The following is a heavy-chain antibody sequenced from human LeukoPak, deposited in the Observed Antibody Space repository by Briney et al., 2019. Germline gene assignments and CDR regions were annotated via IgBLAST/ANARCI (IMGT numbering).Heavy chain of an antibody. J-gene: IGHJ4*02. CDR3: ARGEGDWRFVDY. D-gene: IGHD2-21*02. CDR2: IGSNGDT. CDR1: GFTFSSCA. V-gene: IGHV3-64*01. Sequence: GGSLRLSCAASGFTFSSCAMHWVRQAPGRGLEYVSAIGSNGDTYYGNSVKGRFTVSRDNSKNTLYLQMGSLRAEDMAVYYCARGEGDWRFVDYWGQGTLVTVSS.